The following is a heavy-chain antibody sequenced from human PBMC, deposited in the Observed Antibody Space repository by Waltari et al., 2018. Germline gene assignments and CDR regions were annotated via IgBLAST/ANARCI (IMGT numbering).Heavy chain of an antibody. D-gene: IGHD2-15*01. CDR1: GFTFSSYG. CDR2: IRYDGSNK. Sequence: QVQLVESGGGVVQPGGSLRLSCAASGFTFSSYGMHWVRQAPGKGLEWVAFIRYDGSNKDYADSVKGRFTISRDNSKNTLYLQMNSLRAEDTAVYYCAKDYRDIVVVVAGSYYMDVWGKGTTVTISS. J-gene: IGHJ6*03. V-gene: IGHV3-30*02. CDR3: AKDYRDIVVVVAGSYYMDV.